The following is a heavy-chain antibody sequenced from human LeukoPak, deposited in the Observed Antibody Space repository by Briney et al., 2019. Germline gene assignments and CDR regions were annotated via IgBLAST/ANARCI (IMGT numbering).Heavy chain of an antibody. D-gene: IGHD3-9*01. CDR2: MNPNSGNT. Sequence: GASVKVSCKASGYTFSNYEINWVRQASGQGLEWMGWMNPNSGNTGYAQKFQGRVTLTRDTSINTAYMEVSSLRSEDTAVYFCARGVITLTGTDFYMDVWGKGTPVSVSS. J-gene: IGHJ6*03. CDR3: ARGVITLTGTDFYMDV. CDR1: GYTFSNYE. V-gene: IGHV1-8*03.